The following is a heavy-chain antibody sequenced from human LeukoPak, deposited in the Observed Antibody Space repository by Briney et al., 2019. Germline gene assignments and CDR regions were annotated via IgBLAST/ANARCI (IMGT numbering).Heavy chain of an antibody. V-gene: IGHV5-51*01. J-gene: IGHJ4*02. D-gene: IGHD3-16*01. CDR3: ARGVVGLDY. CDR2: IYPGDSDT. Sequence: GESLKISCRGSGYSFTSYWTAWVRQLPAKGLEWLGIIYPGDSDTRYSPSFQGQVTISADKSISTAYLQWSSLKASDTAMYCCARGVVGLDYWGQGTLVTVSS. CDR1: GYSFTSYW.